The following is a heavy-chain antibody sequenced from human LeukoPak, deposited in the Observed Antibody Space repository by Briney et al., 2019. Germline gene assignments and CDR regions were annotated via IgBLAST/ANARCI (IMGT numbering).Heavy chain of an antibody. CDR2: IHPNSGDT. V-gene: IGHV1-2*06. CDR3: ARDYSGSYTH. Sequence: ASVKLSCKASGYTFTFYYIHWVRQPPGQGLELMGLIHPNSGDTYYAQKFRGRVTMTRDTSITTAYMELDRLTSDDTAVYYCARDYSGSYTHWAQGTLVTISS. D-gene: IGHD1-26*01. J-gene: IGHJ4*02. CDR1: GYTFTFYY.